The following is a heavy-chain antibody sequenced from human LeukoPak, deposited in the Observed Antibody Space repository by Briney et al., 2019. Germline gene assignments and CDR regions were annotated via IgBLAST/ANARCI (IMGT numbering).Heavy chain of an antibody. V-gene: IGHV3-30*02. J-gene: IGHJ5*01. CDR3: VKDNPLDS. CDR1: GFTFSNYG. CDR2: IRYDGNNK. Sequence: GGCLRLSCGAAGFTFSNYGMLCVRQAPGKGLGWVAFIRYDGNNKLYADSMKGRFTISRDNSKNTLSLHINSLRAEDTAVYYCVKDNPLDSWGQGTLVTVSS. D-gene: IGHD1-14*01.